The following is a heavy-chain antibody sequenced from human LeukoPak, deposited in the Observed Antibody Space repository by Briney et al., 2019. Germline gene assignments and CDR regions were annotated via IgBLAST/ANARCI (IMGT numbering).Heavy chain of an antibody. J-gene: IGHJ4*02. D-gene: IGHD2-15*01. CDR3: ARDRCSGGSCYTDY. CDR2: ISSSSSYI. Sequence: GGSLRLSCAASGFTFSSYSTNWVRQAPGKGLEWVSSISSSSSYIYYADSVKGRFTISRDNAKNSLYLQMNSLRAEDTAVYYCARDRCSGGSCYTDYWGQGTLVTVSS. CDR1: GFTFSSYS. V-gene: IGHV3-21*01.